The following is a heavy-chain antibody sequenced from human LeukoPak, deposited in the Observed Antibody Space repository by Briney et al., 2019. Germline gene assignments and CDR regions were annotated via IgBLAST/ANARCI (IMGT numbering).Heavy chain of an antibody. Sequence: SETLSLTCAVSGYSISSGYYWSWIRQPPGKGLEWIGYIYYSGSTNYNPSLKSRVTISVDTSKNQFSLKLSSVTAADTAVYYCAGASYDSSGVHWGQGTLVTVSS. CDR3: AGASYDSSGVH. V-gene: IGHV4-61*01. J-gene: IGHJ4*02. D-gene: IGHD3-22*01. CDR2: IYYSGST. CDR1: GYSISSGYY.